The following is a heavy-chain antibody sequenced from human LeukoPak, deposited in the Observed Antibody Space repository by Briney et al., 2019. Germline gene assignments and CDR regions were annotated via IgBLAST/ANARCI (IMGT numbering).Heavy chain of an antibody. CDR2: INHSGST. CDR1: GGSFRNYY. CDR3: ARGPDFYDSSGYYPI. Sequence: SETLSLTCAVYGGSFRNYYWSWFRQPPGKGLEWIGEINHSGSTKYNPSLKSRVTISVDRSKNQFSLKLSSVTAADTAVYYCARGPDFYDSSGYYPIWGQGTLVTVSS. D-gene: IGHD3-22*01. V-gene: IGHV4-34*01. J-gene: IGHJ4*02.